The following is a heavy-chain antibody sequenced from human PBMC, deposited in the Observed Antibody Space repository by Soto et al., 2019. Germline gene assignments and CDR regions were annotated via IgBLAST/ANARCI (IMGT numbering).Heavy chain of an antibody. CDR2: IIPIFGTA. Sequence: QVQLVQSGAEVKKPGSSVKVSCKASGGTFSSYAISWVRQAPGQGLEWMGGIIPIFGTANYAQKFQGRVTITADESTSTAYMELISLRSEDTAVYYCARDSRDTIMWGWFDPWGQGTLVTVSS. J-gene: IGHJ5*02. CDR3: ARDSRDTIMWGWFDP. V-gene: IGHV1-69*12. D-gene: IGHD5-12*01. CDR1: GGTFSSYA.